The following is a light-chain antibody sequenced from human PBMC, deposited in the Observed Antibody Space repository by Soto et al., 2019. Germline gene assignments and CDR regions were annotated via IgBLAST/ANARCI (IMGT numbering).Light chain of an antibody. CDR1: QNINNY. J-gene: IGKJ2*01. V-gene: IGKV1-39*01. CDR2: AAS. CDR3: QQSYSTPYT. Sequence: DIQMTQSPSSLSASVGDRVTITCRASQNINNYLNWYQQKPGKAPNLLIFAASSLHSGVPSRFSGSGSGTDFTLTISSLQPEDFATYYCQQSYSTPYTFGQGTKLEI.